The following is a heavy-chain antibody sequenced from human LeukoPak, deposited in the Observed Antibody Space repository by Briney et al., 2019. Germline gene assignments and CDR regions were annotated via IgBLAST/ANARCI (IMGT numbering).Heavy chain of an antibody. V-gene: IGHV1-18*01. Sequence: ASVKVSCKASGYTFTSYGISWVRQAPGQGLEWMGWISAYNGNTNYAQKLQGRVTMTTDTSTSTAYMELRSLGSDDTAVYYCATLQGGELGFYYYGMDVWGQGTAVTVSS. J-gene: IGHJ6*02. D-gene: IGHD1-7*01. CDR1: GYTFTSYG. CDR2: ISAYNGNT. CDR3: ATLQGGELGFYYYGMDV.